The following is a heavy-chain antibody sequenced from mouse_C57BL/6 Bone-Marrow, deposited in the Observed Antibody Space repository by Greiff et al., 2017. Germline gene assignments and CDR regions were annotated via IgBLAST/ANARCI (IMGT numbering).Heavy chain of an antibody. J-gene: IGHJ2*01. V-gene: IGHV1-59*01. Sequence: QVQLQQPGAELVRPGTSVKLSCKASGYTFTSYWMHWVKQRPGQGLEWIGVIDPSDSYTNYNHKFKGKATLTVDTSSSTAYMQLSSLTSEDSAVYYCASYYGSSYYFDYWGQGTTLTVSS. D-gene: IGHD1-1*01. CDR3: ASYYGSSYYFDY. CDR1: GYTFTSYW. CDR2: IDPSDSYT.